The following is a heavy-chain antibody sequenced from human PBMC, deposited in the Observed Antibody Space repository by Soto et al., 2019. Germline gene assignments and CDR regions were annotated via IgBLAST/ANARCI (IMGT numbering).Heavy chain of an antibody. J-gene: IGHJ6*02. CDR1: GGSISSGGYY. V-gene: IGHV4-31*03. CDR2: IYYSGST. D-gene: IGHD3-22*01. CDR3: TRGYYYDSSGYFYYYYYGMDV. Sequence: PWETLSLTCTVSGGSISSGGYYWSWIRQHPGKGLEWIGYIYYSGSTYYNPSLKSRVTISVDTSKNQFSLKLSSVTAADTAVYYCTRGYYYDSSGYFYYYYYGMDVWGQGTTVTVSS.